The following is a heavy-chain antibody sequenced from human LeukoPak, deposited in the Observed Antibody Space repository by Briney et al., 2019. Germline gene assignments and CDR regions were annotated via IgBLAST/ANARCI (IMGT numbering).Heavy chain of an antibody. CDR1: GFTFSSHS. D-gene: IGHD7-27*01. CDR3: AREDDDWGPNTLDV. J-gene: IGHJ3*01. V-gene: IGHV3-48*02. CDR2: IDSGSGNI. Sequence: PGGSLRLSCAASGFTFSSHSMNWVRQAPGKGLGWLSYIDSGSGNIYYRDSVKGRFTSSRDNAQDSLYLQMDSLRDEDTAVYYCAREDDDWGPNTLDVWGQGTVVTVSS.